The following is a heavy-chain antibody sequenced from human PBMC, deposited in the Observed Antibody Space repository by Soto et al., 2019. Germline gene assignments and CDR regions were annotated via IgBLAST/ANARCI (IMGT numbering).Heavy chain of an antibody. CDR3: AKRHSSGFDY. D-gene: IGHD6-19*01. Sequence: EVQLLESGGGLVQPGGSLRLSCAASGFTFSNYAMSWVRQAPGKGLEWLSSISASGGSTYYADSVKGRFTISRDNSKDTLYLQMYSLRAEDTAVYYCAKRHSSGFDYWCQGTLVTVSS. V-gene: IGHV3-23*01. CDR1: GFTFSNYA. CDR2: ISASGGST. J-gene: IGHJ4*02.